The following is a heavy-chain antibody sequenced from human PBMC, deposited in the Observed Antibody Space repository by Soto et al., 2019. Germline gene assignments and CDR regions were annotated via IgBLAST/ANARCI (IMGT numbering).Heavy chain of an antibody. Sequence: GESLKISCKGSGYRFTSYWISWVRQMPGKGLEWMGRIDPSDSYTNYSPSFQGHVTISADKSISTAYLQWSSLKASDTAMYYCARQDSYGPQYYYYYGMDVWGQGTTVTVSS. CDR3: ARQDSYGPQYYYYYGMDV. D-gene: IGHD5-18*01. CDR2: IDPSDSYT. J-gene: IGHJ6*02. V-gene: IGHV5-10-1*01. CDR1: GYRFTSYW.